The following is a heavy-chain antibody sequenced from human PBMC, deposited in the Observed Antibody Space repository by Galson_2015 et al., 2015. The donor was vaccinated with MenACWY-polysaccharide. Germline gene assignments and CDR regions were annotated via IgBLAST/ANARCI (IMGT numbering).Heavy chain of an antibody. Sequence: LRLSCAASGSRFRHSGMHWVRQAPGKGLEWVAVIQYDGSKIVYADSVKGRFTISRDNSKNTVFLEMNTLGAEDTAVYYCAREGSRIVFHAFDTWGQGTMVTVSS. V-gene: IGHV3-33*01. D-gene: IGHD2-15*01. CDR2: IQYDGSKI. CDR1: GSRFRHSG. J-gene: IGHJ3*02. CDR3: AREGSRIVFHAFDT.